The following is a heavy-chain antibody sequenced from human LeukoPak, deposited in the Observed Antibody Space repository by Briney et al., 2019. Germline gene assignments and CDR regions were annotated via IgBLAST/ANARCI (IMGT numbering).Heavy chain of an antibody. CDR1: GGSISSGSYY. Sequence: PSETLSLTCTVSGGSISSGSYYWSWIRQPAGKGLEWIGRIYASGSTNYNPSLKSRVTISVDTSKNQFSLKLSSVTAADTAVYYCARGEGRDAFDIWGQGTMVTVSS. CDR2: IYASGST. V-gene: IGHV4-61*02. J-gene: IGHJ3*02. CDR3: ARGEGRDAFDI.